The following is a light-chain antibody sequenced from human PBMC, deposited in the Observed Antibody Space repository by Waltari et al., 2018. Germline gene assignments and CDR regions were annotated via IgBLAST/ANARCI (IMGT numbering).Light chain of an antibody. CDR3: QQYNSYSLLT. J-gene: IGKJ4*01. V-gene: IGKV1-5*03. CDR1: QSISKW. CDR2: EAS. Sequence: DIRMTQSPSTLSASAGDRVIISCRASQSISKWLAWYQQKPGKAPKLLIYEASTLQSGVPLRFSGTGSGTDFTLTISSLQPDDFATYYCQQYNSYSLLTFGGGTKVEIK.